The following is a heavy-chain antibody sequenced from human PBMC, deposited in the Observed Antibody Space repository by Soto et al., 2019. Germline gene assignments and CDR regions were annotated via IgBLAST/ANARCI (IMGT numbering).Heavy chain of an antibody. Sequence: EVQLVESGGKLVQPGGSLRLSCAASGFSFSSYWMHWVRQAPGKRLVWVSGINIDGSISDYADSVKGRFTISRDNAKNPLYLQMNSLGAEDTGLYYCASGADYNTNYIPFDPWGQGTLVTVSS. J-gene: IGHJ5*02. D-gene: IGHD3-10*01. CDR1: GFSFSSYW. CDR3: ASGADYNTNYIPFDP. V-gene: IGHV3-74*01. CDR2: INIDGSIS.